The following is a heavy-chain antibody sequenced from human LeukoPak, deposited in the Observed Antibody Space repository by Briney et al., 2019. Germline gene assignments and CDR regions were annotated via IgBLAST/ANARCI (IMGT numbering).Heavy chain of an antibody. CDR3: ARGSGSYFADLTGFDY. J-gene: IGHJ4*02. V-gene: IGHV1-18*01. CDR2: ISAYNGNT. Sequence: GASVKVSGKASGYTFTSFGISWVRQAPGQGLEWMGWISAYNGNTNYAQKLQGRVTMTTDTSTSTAYMELRSLRSDDTAVYYCARGSGSYFADLTGFDYWGQGTLVTVSS. CDR1: GYTFTSFG. D-gene: IGHD3-10*01.